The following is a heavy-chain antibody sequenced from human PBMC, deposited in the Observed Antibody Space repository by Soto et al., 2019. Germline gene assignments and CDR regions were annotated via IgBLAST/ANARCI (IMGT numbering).Heavy chain of an antibody. CDR1: GGSISSYY. CDR2: IYYSGST. Sequence: SETLSLTCTVSGGSISSYYWSWIRQPPGKGLEWIGYIYYSGSTNYNPSLKSRVTISVDTSKNQFSLKLSSVTAADTAVYYCGKQNYDFWSGYPGWFDPWDQGTLVTVSS. D-gene: IGHD3-3*01. V-gene: IGHV4-59*01. CDR3: GKQNYDFWSGYPGWFDP. J-gene: IGHJ5*02.